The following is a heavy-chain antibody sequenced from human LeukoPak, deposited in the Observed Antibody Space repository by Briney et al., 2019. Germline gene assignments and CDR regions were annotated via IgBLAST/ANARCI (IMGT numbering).Heavy chain of an antibody. V-gene: IGHV3-53*01. J-gene: IGHJ4*02. Sequence: SGGSLRLSCSASGFTVSSKYMTWVRQAPGKGLELVSVIYDGDRSSYADSVKGRFSISRDRSRNTLYLQMNSLRAEDTAVYYCARADGDSWGQFDHWSQGILVTVSS. CDR2: IYDGDRS. D-gene: IGHD4-17*01. CDR1: GFTVSSKY. CDR3: ARADGDSWGQFDH.